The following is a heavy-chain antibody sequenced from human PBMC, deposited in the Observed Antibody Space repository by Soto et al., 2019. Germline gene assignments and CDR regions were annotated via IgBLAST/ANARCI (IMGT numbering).Heavy chain of an antibody. CDR2: ISYDGSNK. V-gene: IGHV3-30-3*01. Sequence: GGSLRLSCAASGFTFSSYAMHWVRQAPGKGLEWVAVISYDGSNKYYADSVKGRFTISRDNSKNTLYLQMNSLRAEDTAVYYWARESGGYAETLDYWGQGTLVTVSS. CDR3: ARESGGYAETLDY. CDR1: GFTFSSYA. J-gene: IGHJ4*02. D-gene: IGHD6-19*01.